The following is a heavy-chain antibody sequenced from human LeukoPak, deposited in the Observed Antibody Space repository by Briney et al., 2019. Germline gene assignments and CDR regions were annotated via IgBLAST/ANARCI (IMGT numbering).Heavy chain of an antibody. CDR3: ARGHDFWSGFNWFDP. J-gene: IGHJ5*02. CDR2: ISAYNGNT. CDR1: GYTFTSYG. V-gene: IGHV1-18*01. Sequence: ASVKVSCKASGYTFTSYGISWVRQAPGQGLEWMGWISAYNGNTNYAQKLQGRVTMTTDHSTSTAYMELRSLRSDDPAVYYCARGHDFWSGFNWFDPWGQGTLVTVSS. D-gene: IGHD3-3*01.